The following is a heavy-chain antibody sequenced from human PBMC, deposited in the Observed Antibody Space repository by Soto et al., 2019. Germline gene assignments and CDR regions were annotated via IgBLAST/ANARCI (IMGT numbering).Heavy chain of an antibody. J-gene: IGHJ5*02. CDR3: SRHHGPTTSENWLDP. V-gene: IGHV1-18*01. D-gene: IGHD5-12*01. Sequence: QVHLVQSGVEVKTPGASVKVSCQASGYTFFTYDISWVRQASGQGLEWMRWISTYSGDTKYAQKFQGRVTMTTDTSTTTAYLELMSLRSDDTAVYYSSRHHGPTTSENWLDPWGQGTLVTVSS. CDR1: GYTFFTYD. CDR2: ISTYSGDT.